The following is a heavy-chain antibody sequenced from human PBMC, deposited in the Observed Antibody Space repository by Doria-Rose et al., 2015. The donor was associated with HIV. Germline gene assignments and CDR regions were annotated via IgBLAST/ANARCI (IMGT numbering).Heavy chain of an antibody. J-gene: IGHJ4*02. V-gene: IGHV2-26*01. CDR1: GVSLSSPGMG. CDR3: ARIKSSRWYHKYYVDF. Sequence: QDSGPVLVKPTETLTLTCTVSGVSLSSPGMGVSWIRQPPGKALEWLANIFSDDERSYKTSLKSRLTISRGTSKSQVVLTMTDMDLVDTATYYCARIKSSRWYHKYYVDFWGQGTLVIVSA. CDR2: IFSDDER. D-gene: IGHD6-13*01.